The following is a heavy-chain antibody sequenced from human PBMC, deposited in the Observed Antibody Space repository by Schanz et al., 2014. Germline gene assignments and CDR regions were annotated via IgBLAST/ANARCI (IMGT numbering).Heavy chain of an antibody. J-gene: IGHJ3*02. CDR3: AKGRFGELSAFDI. V-gene: IGHV3-11*05. Sequence: QVQVVQSGGGLVKPGGSLRLSCAASGFVFGDYYMTWIRQAPGKGLEWLSYISDSGTYTNYADSVKGRFTISRDNAKSSLYLQMNSLRVEDTAVYYCAKGRFGELSAFDIWGQGTMXTVSS. D-gene: IGHD3-10*01. CDR2: ISDSGTYT. CDR1: GFVFGDYY.